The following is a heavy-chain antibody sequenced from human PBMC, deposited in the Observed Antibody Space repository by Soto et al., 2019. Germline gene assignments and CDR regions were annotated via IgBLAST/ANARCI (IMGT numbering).Heavy chain of an antibody. Sequence: GVSLRLSCAASGFTFSSYGMHWVRQAPGKGLDWVAVIWYDGSNKYYADSVKGRFTISRDNSKNTLYLQMNSLRAEDTAVYYCARESGALTVTRYNWFDPWGQGTLVTVSS. CDR1: GFTFSSYG. CDR3: ARESGALTVTRYNWFDP. J-gene: IGHJ5*02. D-gene: IGHD4-4*01. V-gene: IGHV3-33*01. CDR2: IWYDGSNK.